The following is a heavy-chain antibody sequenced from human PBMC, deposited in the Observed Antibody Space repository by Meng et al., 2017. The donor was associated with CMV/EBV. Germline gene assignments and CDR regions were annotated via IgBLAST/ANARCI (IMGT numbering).Heavy chain of an antibody. CDR1: GFTFSDHF. D-gene: IGHD2-21*01. CDR2: IRNKANSYTT. Sequence: SGFTFSDHFMDWVRQAPGKGLEWVGRIRNKANSYTTEYGASVKGRFTISRDDSKNSVYLQMNSLKTEDTAVYYCARVWRGRWFAPWGQGTLVTVSS. J-gene: IGHJ5*02. CDR3: ARVWRGRWFAP. V-gene: IGHV3-72*01.